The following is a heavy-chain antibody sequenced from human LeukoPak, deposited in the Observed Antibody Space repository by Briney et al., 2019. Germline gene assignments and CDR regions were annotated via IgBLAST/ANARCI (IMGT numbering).Heavy chain of an antibody. D-gene: IGHD4-11*01. Sequence: SGGSLRLSCVSSGFSFSNYAMSWVRQAPGKGLECVSCISGSGGSTHYADSVKGRFTISRDNAKNTLYLQMNSLRAEDTAVYYCARDSPYSNYLYNWFDPWGQGTLVTVSS. CDR1: GFSFSNYA. CDR2: ISGSGGST. J-gene: IGHJ5*02. CDR3: ARDSPYSNYLYNWFDP. V-gene: IGHV3-23*01.